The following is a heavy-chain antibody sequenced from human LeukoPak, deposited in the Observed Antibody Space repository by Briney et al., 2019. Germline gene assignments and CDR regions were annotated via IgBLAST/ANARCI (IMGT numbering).Heavy chain of an antibody. CDR1: GFTFSSYG. J-gene: IGHJ6*02. CDR2: ISYDGSNK. Sequence: GGSLRLSCAASGFTFSSYGMHWVRQAPGKGLEWVAVISYDGSNKYYADSVKGRFTISRDNSKNTLYLQMNSLRAEDTAVYYCAKDLYDSSGYQGGMDVWGQGTTVTVSS. V-gene: IGHV3-30*18. D-gene: IGHD3-22*01. CDR3: AKDLYDSSGYQGGMDV.